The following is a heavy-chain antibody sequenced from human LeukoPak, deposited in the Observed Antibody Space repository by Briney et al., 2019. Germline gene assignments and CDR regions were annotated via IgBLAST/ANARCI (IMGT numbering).Heavy chain of an antibody. V-gene: IGHV1-46*03. Sequence: ASVKVSCKASGYTFTSYYMHWVRQAPGQGLEWMGIINPSGGSTSYAQKFQGRVTMTRDTSTSTVYMELSSLRSEDTAVYYCARAYYYDSSGYYNFDYWGQGTLVTDSS. J-gene: IGHJ4*02. D-gene: IGHD3-22*01. CDR3: ARAYYYDSSGYYNFDY. CDR1: GYTFTSYY. CDR2: INPSGGST.